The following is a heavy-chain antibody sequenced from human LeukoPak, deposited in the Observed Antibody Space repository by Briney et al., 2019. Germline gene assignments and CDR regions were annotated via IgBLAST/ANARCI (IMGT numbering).Heavy chain of an antibody. Sequence: ASVKVSCKASGYTFTGYYMHWVRQAPGQGLEWMGWINPNSGGTNYAQKFQGRVTMTRDTSISTAYMELSRLRSDDTAVYYCATSSLSPRGSYYDSSENLSGFDYWGQGTLVTVSS. V-gene: IGHV1-2*02. J-gene: IGHJ4*02. D-gene: IGHD3-22*01. CDR2: INPNSGGT. CDR3: ATSSLSPRGSYYDSSENLSGFDY. CDR1: GYTFTGYY.